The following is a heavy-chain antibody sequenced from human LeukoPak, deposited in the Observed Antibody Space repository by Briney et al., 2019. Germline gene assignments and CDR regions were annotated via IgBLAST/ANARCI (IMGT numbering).Heavy chain of an antibody. CDR3: ARRLGRKFGERFYYYHYMDV. V-gene: IGHV4-34*01. D-gene: IGHD3-10*01. CDR2: MNHSGST. Sequence: KASETLSLTCAVYGGSFSGYYWSWIRQPPGKGLEWIGEMNHSGSTNYNPSLKSRVTISVGTSKNQFSLKLSSVTAADTAVYYCARRLGRKFGERFYYYHYMDVWGKGTTVTISS. CDR1: GGSFSGYY. J-gene: IGHJ6*03.